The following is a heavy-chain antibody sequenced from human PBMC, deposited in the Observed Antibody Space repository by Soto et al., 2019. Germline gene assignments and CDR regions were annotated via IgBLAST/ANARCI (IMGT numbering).Heavy chain of an antibody. CDR3: ARAQQLAPFDY. J-gene: IGHJ4*02. Sequence: SETLSLTCAVYGGSFSGYYWSWIRQPPGKGLEWIGEINHSGSTNYNPSLKSRVTISVDTSKNQFSLKLSSVTAADTAVYYCARAQQLAPFDYWGQGTLVTVSS. CDR2: INHSGST. CDR1: GGSFSGYY. D-gene: IGHD6-13*01. V-gene: IGHV4-34*01.